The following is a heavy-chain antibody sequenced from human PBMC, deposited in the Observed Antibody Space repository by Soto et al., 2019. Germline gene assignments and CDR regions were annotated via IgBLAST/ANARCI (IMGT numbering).Heavy chain of an antibody. V-gene: IGHV4-30-2*01. CDR3: ARVPGP. CDR2: IYHSGRT. CDR1: GGSFSGYS. Sequence: PSETLSLTCAVYGGSFSGYSWSWNRQPPGKGLEWIGYIYHSGRTYYNPSLKSRVTISVDRSKNQFSLKLSSVTAADTAVYYCARVPGPGGKGTRVTVP. J-gene: IGHJ5*02.